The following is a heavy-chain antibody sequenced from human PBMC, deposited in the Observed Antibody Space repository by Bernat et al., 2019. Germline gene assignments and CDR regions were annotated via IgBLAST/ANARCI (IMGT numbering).Heavy chain of an antibody. CDR3: ARGEGHCSGGTCSSGRDAFDI. V-gene: IGHV4-39*01. J-gene: IGHJ3*02. CDR2: IYYSGST. D-gene: IGHD2-15*01. CDR1: GGSISSSSYY. Sequence: QLQLQESGPGLVKSSETLSLTCSVSGGSISSSSYYWGWIRQPPGKGLEWIGSIYYSGSTYYNPSLKSRVTISVDTSKTQCSLKLRSVTATDTAVYFCARGEGHCSGGTCSSGRDAFDIWGQGTMVTVSS.